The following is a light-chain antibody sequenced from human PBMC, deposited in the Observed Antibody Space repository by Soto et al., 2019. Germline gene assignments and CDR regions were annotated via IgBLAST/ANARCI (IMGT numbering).Light chain of an antibody. CDR3: AAWDDSLSGVI. CDR2: SSD. Sequence: QSVLTQPPSASGTPGQRVTISCSGGRSNIGTNYVHWYQKLPGTAPKLLIYSSDHRPSGVPDRFSGTKTGTSASLVISGLQSEDEGDYYWAAWDDSLSGVIFGGGTKLTVL. J-gene: IGLJ2*01. V-gene: IGLV1-44*01. CDR1: RSNIGTNY.